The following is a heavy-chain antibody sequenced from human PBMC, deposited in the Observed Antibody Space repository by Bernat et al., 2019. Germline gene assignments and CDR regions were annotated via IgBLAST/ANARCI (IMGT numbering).Heavy chain of an antibody. D-gene: IGHD4-17*01. Sequence: EVQLVESGGGLVQPGGSLRLSCAASGFTFSSYSMNWVRQAPGKRLEWVSYISSSSSTIYYADSVKGRFTISRDNAKNSLYLQMNSLRDEDTAVYYCARPSFTVTRYSYAFDIWGQGTMVTVSS. CDR1: GFTFSSYS. J-gene: IGHJ3*02. CDR2: ISSSSSTI. V-gene: IGHV3-48*02. CDR3: ARPSFTVTRYSYAFDI.